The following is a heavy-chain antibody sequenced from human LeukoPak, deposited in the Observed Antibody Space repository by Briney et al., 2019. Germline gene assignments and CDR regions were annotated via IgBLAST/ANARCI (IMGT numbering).Heavy chain of an antibody. J-gene: IGHJ4*02. CDR2: ISWNSGSI. V-gene: IGHV3-9*01. CDR3: ARENLGGRVVDY. CDR1: GFTFDDYA. D-gene: IGHD3-16*01. Sequence: GGSLRLSCAASGFTFDDYAMHWVRQAPGKGLEWVSGISWNSGSIGYADSVKGRFTISRDNAKNSLYLQMNSLRAEDTALYYCARENLGGRVVDYWGQGTLVTVSS.